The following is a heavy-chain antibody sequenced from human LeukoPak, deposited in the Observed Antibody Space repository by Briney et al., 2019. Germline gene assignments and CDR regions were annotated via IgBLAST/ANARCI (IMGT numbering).Heavy chain of an antibody. J-gene: IGHJ5*02. D-gene: IGHD2-2*01. V-gene: IGHV4-34*01. Sequence: PSETLSLTCAVYGGSFSGYYWSWIRQPPGKGLEWIGEINHSGSTNYNPSLKSRVTIAVDTSKNQFSLKLSSVTAADTAVYYCARGWGYCSSTSCYFHIDFERRGQGTLVTVSS. CDR1: GGSFSGYY. CDR2: INHSGST. CDR3: ARGWGYCSSTSCYFHIDFER.